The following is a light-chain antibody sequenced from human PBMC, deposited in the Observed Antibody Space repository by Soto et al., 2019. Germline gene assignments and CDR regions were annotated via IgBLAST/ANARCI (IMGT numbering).Light chain of an antibody. CDR3: QKYNSAPLT. Sequence: EIQITQSPSSLSAFVGDRVTVTCRASQDVTNYLAWYQQTPGKAPKLLIYDASTLQSGVPSRFSGSGSGTHCTLSISRLQAEDVQTYYCQKYNSAPLTFGGGTKVDIK. CDR2: DAS. J-gene: IGKJ4*01. V-gene: IGKV1-27*01. CDR1: QDVTNY.